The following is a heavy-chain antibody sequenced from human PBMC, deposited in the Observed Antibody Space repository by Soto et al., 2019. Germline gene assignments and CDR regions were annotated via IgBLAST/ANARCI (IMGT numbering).Heavy chain of an antibody. D-gene: IGHD2-15*01. CDR1: GYTFTNFG. V-gene: IGHV1-18*01. CDR3: GRGRTPIDY. J-gene: IGHJ4*02. Sequence: QVQLVQSGAEVKKPGASVKVSCKTSGYTFTNFGLSWVRQAPGQGLEWMGWISAYNGNTNYAQNFQGRVTMTADTSTSIADMELRSLRSDDTAVYYYGRGRTPIDYWGQGTRVTVSS. CDR2: ISAYNGNT.